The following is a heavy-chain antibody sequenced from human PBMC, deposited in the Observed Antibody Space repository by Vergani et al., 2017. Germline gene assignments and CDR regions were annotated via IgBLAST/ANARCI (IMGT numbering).Heavy chain of an antibody. D-gene: IGHD2-2*01. Sequence: EVQLVQSGAEVKKPGESLKISCQISGYSFTKYWIGWVRQMPGKGLEWMGIIHPADSDTRYSPYFQGQVTISVEKSISTAYLQRSSLRASDSAMSHCSSLYGRISSESNSSDYWGQGTLVTVSS. CDR2: IHPADSDT. V-gene: IGHV5-51*01. J-gene: IGHJ4*02. CDR1: GYSFTKYW. CDR3: SSLYGRISSESNSSDY.